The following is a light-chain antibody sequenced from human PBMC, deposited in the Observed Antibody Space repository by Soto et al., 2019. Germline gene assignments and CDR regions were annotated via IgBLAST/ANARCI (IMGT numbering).Light chain of an antibody. CDR1: SSNIGAGYD. CDR2: GNN. J-gene: IGLJ2*01. V-gene: IGLV1-40*01. Sequence: QSVLTQPPSVSGAPGQRVTISCTGSSSNIGAGYDVHWYQQFPGTAPKLLIYGNNNRPSGVPDRFSGSKSGTSASLAITGLQAEDEADYYCQSYDISPSDSKVVFGGGTKVTVL. CDR3: QSYDISPSDSKVV.